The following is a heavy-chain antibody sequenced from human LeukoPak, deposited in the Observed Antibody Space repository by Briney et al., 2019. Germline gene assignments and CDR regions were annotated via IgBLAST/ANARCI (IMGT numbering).Heavy chain of an antibody. Sequence: PGGSLRLSCAASGFTFSSYSMNWVRQAPGKGLEWVSYISSSSSTIYYADSVKGRFTISRDNAKNSLYLQMNSLRAEDTAVYYCARDLPGGYGYPNWFDPWGQGTLVTVSS. CDR2: ISSSSSTI. CDR3: ARDLPGGYGYPNWFDP. D-gene: IGHD5-18*01. V-gene: IGHV3-48*04. CDR1: GFTFSSYS. J-gene: IGHJ5*02.